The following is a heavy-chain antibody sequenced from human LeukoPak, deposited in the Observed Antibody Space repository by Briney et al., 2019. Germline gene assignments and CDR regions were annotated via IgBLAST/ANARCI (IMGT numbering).Heavy chain of an antibody. CDR3: TRATHRPRSASLYYYGMDV. CDR2: IRSKAYGGTT. J-gene: IGHJ6*02. CDR1: GLTLGDYA. V-gene: IGHV3-49*04. Sequence: GGSLRLSCTASGLTLGDYAMSWVGQAPGKGLERVGFIRSKAYGGTTEYAASVKGRFTISRDDSKSIAYLQMNSLKTEDTAVYYCTRATHRPRSASLYYYGMDVWGQGTTVTVSS. D-gene: IGHD3-3*01.